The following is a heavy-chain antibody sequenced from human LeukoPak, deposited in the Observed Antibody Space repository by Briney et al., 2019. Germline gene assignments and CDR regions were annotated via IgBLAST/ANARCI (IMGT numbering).Heavy chain of an antibody. CDR1: GFTFSSYS. J-gene: IGHJ4*02. V-gene: IGHV3-21*01. Sequence: TGGSLRLSCAASGFTFSSYSMNWVRQAPGKGLEWVSSISSSSSYIYYADSVKGRFTISRDNAKNSLYLQMNSLRAEDTAVYYCARVLIAVAGNSLGYWGQGTLVTVSS. D-gene: IGHD6-19*01. CDR2: ISSSSSYI. CDR3: ARVLIAVAGNSLGY.